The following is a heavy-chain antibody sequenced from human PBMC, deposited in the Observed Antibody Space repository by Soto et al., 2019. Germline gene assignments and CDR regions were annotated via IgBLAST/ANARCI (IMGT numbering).Heavy chain of an antibody. CDR1: GFTFSSYA. J-gene: IGHJ4*02. V-gene: IGHV3-23*01. Sequence: GWSLRLSCAASGFTFSSYAMSWVRQAPGKGLEWVSAISGSGGSTYYANAVKGRFTISRDISENTVYLELDKLTVDDTAVYYCARAREPEYSSSIFFDYWGRGTLVTVSS. CDR2: ISGSGGST. D-gene: IGHD6-6*01. CDR3: ARAREPEYSSSIFFDY.